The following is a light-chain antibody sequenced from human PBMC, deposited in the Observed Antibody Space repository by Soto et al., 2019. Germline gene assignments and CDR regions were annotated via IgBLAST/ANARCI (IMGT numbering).Light chain of an antibody. V-gene: IGKV1-12*01. CDR1: QGISSW. J-gene: IGKJ2*01. Sequence: DIQMTQSPSSVSASVGDRVTITCRASQGISSWLAWFQQKPGKAPKLLIYAATILHSGVPSRFRASGSGTDFTLDISSLQPEDFATYYCQQAHSFPYTFGQGTTLEIK. CDR3: QQAHSFPYT. CDR2: AAT.